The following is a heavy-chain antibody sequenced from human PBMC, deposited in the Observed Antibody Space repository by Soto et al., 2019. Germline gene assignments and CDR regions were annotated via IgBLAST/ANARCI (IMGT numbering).Heavy chain of an antibody. CDR1: GFTFENYA. Sequence: GGSLRLSCVASGFTFENYAMSWVRQAPGKGLEWVSAISGSGGTTYYSDSVKGRFTISRDNSKNTVYLQMNDLRVEDAAEYFCAKDSWAIFGVPAGESSAMDVWGQGTTVTVSS. V-gene: IGHV3-23*01. CDR2: ISGSGGTT. CDR3: AKDSWAIFGVPAGESSAMDV. J-gene: IGHJ6*02. D-gene: IGHD3-3*01.